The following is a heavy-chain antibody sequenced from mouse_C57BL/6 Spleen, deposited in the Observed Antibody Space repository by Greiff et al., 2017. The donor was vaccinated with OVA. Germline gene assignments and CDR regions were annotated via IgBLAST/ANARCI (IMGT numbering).Heavy chain of an antibody. Sequence: EVQRVESGPGLVKPSQSLSLTCSVTGYSITSGYYWNWIRQFPGNKLEWMGYISYDGSNNYNPSLKNRISITRDTAKNQFFLKLNSVTTEDTATYYWASRDSNRVVDYWGQGTTLTVSS. CDR2: ISYDGSN. CDR3: ASRDSNRVVDY. CDR1: GYSITSGYY. J-gene: IGHJ2*01. V-gene: IGHV3-6*01. D-gene: IGHD2-5*01.